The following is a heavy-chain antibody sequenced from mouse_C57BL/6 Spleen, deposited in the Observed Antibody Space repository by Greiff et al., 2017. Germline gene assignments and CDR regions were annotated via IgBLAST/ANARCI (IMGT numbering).Heavy chain of an antibody. V-gene: IGHV1-82*01. CDR3: ARFYDDHERVDY. CDR2: IYPGDGDT. D-gene: IGHD2-4*01. Sequence: QVQLQQPGPELVKPGASVKISCTASGYAFSSSWMNWVKQRPGQGLEWIGRIYPGDGDTNYNGKFKGKATLTADKSSSTAYMQLSSLTSEDSEVYFCARFYDDHERVDYWGQGTTLTVSS. J-gene: IGHJ2*01. CDR1: GYAFSSSW.